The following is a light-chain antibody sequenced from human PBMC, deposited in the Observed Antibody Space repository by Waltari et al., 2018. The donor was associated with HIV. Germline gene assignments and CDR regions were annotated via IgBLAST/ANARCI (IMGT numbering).Light chain of an antibody. J-gene: IGLJ3*02. V-gene: IGLV4-69*01. CDR3: QTWGTGIRV. CDR2: VNSDGSH. Sequence: QLVLTQSPSASASLGASVKLTCTLSSGHSTYAIAWHQQQPEKGPRYLMKVNSDGSHSKGDGIPVRFSGSSSGAERYLIISRLQSEDEADYYCQTWGTGIRVFGGGTKLTVL. CDR1: SGHSTYA.